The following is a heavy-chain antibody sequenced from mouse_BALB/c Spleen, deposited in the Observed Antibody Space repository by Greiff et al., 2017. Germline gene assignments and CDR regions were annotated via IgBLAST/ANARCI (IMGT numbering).Heavy chain of an antibody. Sequence: EVKLEESGGGLVQPGGSLKLSCAASGFTFSSYTMSWVRQTPEKRLEWVAYISNGGGSTYYPDTVKGRFTISRDNAKNTLYLQMSSLKSEDTAMYYCARQGRFPFAYWGQGTLVTVSA. CDR3: ARQGRFPFAY. V-gene: IGHV5-12-2*01. CDR2: ISNGGGST. CDR1: GFTFSSYT. J-gene: IGHJ3*01.